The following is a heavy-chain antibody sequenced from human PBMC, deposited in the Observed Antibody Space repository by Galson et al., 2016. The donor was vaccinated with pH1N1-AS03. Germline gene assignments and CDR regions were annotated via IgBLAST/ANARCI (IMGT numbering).Heavy chain of an antibody. Sequence: ALVKPTQTLTLTCTFSGFSLTTRGMRVSWIRQPPGKALEWLARIDWDGDKVYSTSLKTRLTLSEDTSKNQVVLTMTNMDPVDTATYYCARTLSYTTTWPHVDSGGQGTLVTVSS. J-gene: IGHJ4*02. V-gene: IGHV2-70*04. CDR3: ARTLSYTTTWPHVDS. CDR2: IDWDGDK. D-gene: IGHD2-2*02. CDR1: GFSLTTRGMR.